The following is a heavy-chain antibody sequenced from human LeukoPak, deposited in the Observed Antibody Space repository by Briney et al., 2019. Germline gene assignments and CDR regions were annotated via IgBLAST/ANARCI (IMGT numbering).Heavy chain of an antibody. V-gene: IGHV3-23*01. CDR3: AKDASVAGTTTDFDY. Sequence: GGSLKLSCAASGFTFSSYAMSWVRQAPGKGLEWVSAISGSGGSTYYADSVKGRFTISRDNSKNTLYLQMNSLRAEDTAVYYCAKDASVAGTTTDFDYWGQGTLVTVSS. CDR2: ISGSGGST. CDR1: GFTFSSYA. J-gene: IGHJ4*02. D-gene: IGHD6-19*01.